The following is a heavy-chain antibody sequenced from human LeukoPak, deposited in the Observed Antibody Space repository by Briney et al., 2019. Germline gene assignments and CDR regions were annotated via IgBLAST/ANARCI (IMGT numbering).Heavy chain of an antibody. CDR1: GGSFRAYY. Sequence: NPSETLSLTCTVYGGSFRAYYWSWIRQPPGKGLEWIGEINHSGSTNYNPSLASRVTISVDTSKNQFSLKLSSVTAADTAVYYCAEIAAAGTLFDYWGRGTLVTVSS. D-gene: IGHD6-13*01. CDR3: AEIAAAGTLFDY. V-gene: IGHV4-34*01. CDR2: INHSGST. J-gene: IGHJ4*02.